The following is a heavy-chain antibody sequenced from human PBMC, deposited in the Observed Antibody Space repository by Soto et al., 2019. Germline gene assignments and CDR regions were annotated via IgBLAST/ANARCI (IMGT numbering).Heavy chain of an antibody. CDR3: AGGDVLRYFDWSDEYNWFDP. CDR2: ISYDGSNK. V-gene: IGHV3-30-3*01. CDR1: GFTFSSYA. D-gene: IGHD3-9*01. Sequence: GGSLRLSCAASGFTFSSYAMHWVRQAPGKGLEWVAVISYDGSNKYYADSVKGRFTISRDNSKNTLYLQMNSLRAEDTAVYYCAGGDVLRYFDWSDEYNWFDPWGQGTLVTVSS. J-gene: IGHJ5*02.